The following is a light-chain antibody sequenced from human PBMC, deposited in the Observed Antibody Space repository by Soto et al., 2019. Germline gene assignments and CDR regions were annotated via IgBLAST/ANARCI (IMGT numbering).Light chain of an antibody. CDR2: AAS. V-gene: IGKV1-12*01. J-gene: IGKJ3*01. CDR1: QDISRW. CDR3: QQADSLTT. Sequence: DIQMTQSPSSVSASVGDRVTITCRASQDISRWLAWYQQKPGKAPKLLIYAASSLQSGVPSRFSGSGSGTDFTLTISSLQPEDFATYYCQQADSLTTFGPGTKVDIK.